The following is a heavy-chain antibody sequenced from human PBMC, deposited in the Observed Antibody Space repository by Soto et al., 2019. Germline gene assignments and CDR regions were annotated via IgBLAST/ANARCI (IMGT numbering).Heavy chain of an antibody. CDR1: WFPVRNYS. CDR3: VKDGEAYNGVWDYFDH. D-gene: IGHD3-16*01. V-gene: IGHV3-23*01. Sequence: EVQLLESGGGWVQPGGAPRIPFAASWFPVRNYSITLVRPASGEGLGLVSGISGGGDETYNADSVKGRFTISRDNSKNTLYLQMNSLRAEDTAIYYCVKDGEAYNGVWDYFDHWGQGTLITVSS. CDR2: ISGGGDET. J-gene: IGHJ4*02.